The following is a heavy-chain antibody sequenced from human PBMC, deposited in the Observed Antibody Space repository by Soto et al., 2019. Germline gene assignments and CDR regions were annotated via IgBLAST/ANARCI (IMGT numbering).Heavy chain of an antibody. CDR1: GGTFSSYA. J-gene: IGHJ5*02. CDR3: ARGVYCSSTSCYPRNWFDP. V-gene: IGHV1-69*01. Sequence: QVQLVQSGAEVKKPGSSVKVSCKASGGTFSSYAISWVRQAPGQGLEWMGGIIPIFGTANYAQKFQGRVTITADESTSTAYMELSSLRSEDTAVYYWARGVYCSSTSCYPRNWFDPWGQGTLVTVSS. D-gene: IGHD2-2*01. CDR2: IIPIFGTA.